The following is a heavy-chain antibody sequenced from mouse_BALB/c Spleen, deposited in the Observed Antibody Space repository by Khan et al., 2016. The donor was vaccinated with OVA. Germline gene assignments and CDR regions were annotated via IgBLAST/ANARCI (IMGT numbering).Heavy chain of an antibody. CDR3: VRDCAYHRNDGWFAY. CDR1: GYTFTSYT. J-gene: IGHJ3*01. V-gene: IGHV1-4*01. Sequence: QIQLVQSGAELARPGASVKMSCKASGYTFTSYTIHWIKLRPGQGLEWIGFINPSNGYTNYNQKFKDKATLTADKSSTTVYMQLSSLTSDDSAVYDCVRDCAYHRNDGWFAYWGQGTLVTVSA. D-gene: IGHD2-14*01. CDR2: INPSNGYT.